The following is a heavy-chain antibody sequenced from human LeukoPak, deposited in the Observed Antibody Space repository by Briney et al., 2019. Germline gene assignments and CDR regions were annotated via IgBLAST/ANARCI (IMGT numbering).Heavy chain of an antibody. D-gene: IGHD2-21*02. CDR1: GFTFSNAW. CDR3: TTGVIAYCGGDCYSNY. J-gene: IGHJ4*02. Sequence: GGSLRLSCAASGFTFSNAWMSWVRQAPGKGLEWVGRIKSKTDGGTTDYAAPVKGRFTISRDDSKTTLYLQMNSLKTEDTAVYYCTTGVIAYCGGDCYSNYWGQGTLVTVSS. CDR2: IKSKTDGGTT. V-gene: IGHV3-15*01.